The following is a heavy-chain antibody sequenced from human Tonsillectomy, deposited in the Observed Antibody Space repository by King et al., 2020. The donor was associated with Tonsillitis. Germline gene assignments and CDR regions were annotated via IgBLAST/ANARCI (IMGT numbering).Heavy chain of an antibody. CDR1: GGSISSSNW. CDR2: IYHSGRT. V-gene: IGHV4-4*02. J-gene: IGHJ3*01. Sequence: QLQESGPGLVKPSGTLSLTCAVSGGSISSSNWWGLVRQPPGKGLEGIGGIYHSGRTNYNPSLQSRVTMSVDKSKNQFSLKLSSVTAADTAVYYCARRRWNAFDLWGQGTSVTVSS. CDR3: ARRRWNAFDL. D-gene: IGHD5-24*01.